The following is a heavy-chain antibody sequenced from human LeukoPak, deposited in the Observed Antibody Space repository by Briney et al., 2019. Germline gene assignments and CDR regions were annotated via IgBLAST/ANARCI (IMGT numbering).Heavy chain of an antibody. Sequence: PGGSLRLSCAASGFTFDDYAMHWVRQAPGKGLEWVSGISWNSGSIGYADSVKGRFTISRDNAKNSLYLQMNSLRAEDTAVYYCASGGEPAPFDYWGQGTLVTVSS. D-gene: IGHD3-16*01. CDR1: GFTFDDYA. V-gene: IGHV3-9*01. CDR2: ISWNSGSI. CDR3: ASGGEPAPFDY. J-gene: IGHJ4*02.